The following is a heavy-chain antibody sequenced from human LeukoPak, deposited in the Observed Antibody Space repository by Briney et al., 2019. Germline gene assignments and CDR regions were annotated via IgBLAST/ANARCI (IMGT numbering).Heavy chain of an antibody. CDR2: IYYSGST. D-gene: IGHD5-18*01. CDR3: ARANRYSYGLNWFDP. J-gene: IGHJ5*02. CDR1: GGSISSYY. Sequence: SATLSLTCTVSGGSISSYYWSWIRQPPGKGLEWIGYIYYSGSTNYNPSLKSRVTISVDTSKNQFSLKLSSVTAADTAVYYCARANRYSYGLNWFDPWGQGTLVTVSS. V-gene: IGHV4-59*01.